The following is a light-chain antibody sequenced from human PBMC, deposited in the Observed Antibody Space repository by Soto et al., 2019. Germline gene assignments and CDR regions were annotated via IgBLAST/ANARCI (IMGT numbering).Light chain of an antibody. Sequence: QSALTQPASVSGSPGQSITISRTGTSSDVGGYNYVSWYQQHPGKAPKLMIYDVSNRPSGVSNRFSGSKSGNTASLTISGLQAEDEADYYCSSYTSSSTSLYVFGTGTKLTVL. CDR1: SSDVGGYNY. CDR2: DVS. CDR3: SSYTSSSTSLYV. J-gene: IGLJ1*01. V-gene: IGLV2-14*01.